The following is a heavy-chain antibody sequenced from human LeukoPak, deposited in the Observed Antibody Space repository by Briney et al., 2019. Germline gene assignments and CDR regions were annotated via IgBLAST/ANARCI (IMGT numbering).Heavy chain of an antibody. CDR1: GFAFNVFG. J-gene: IGHJ3*02. CDR2: IKSDGVFT. D-gene: IGHD5-24*01. V-gene: IGHV3-30*02. Sequence: GGSLRLSCEGSGFAFNVFGMHWIRQAPGKGLEWVAFIKSDGVFTNYADSVKGRFTISRDNSKNTLYLQMNSLRAEDTAVYYCAKDYRDGCYHPGRDAFDIWGQGTMVTVSS. CDR3: AKDYRDGCYHPGRDAFDI.